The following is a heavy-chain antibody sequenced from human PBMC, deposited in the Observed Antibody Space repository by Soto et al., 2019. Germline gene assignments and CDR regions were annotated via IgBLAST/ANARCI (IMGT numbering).Heavy chain of an antibody. CDR2: ISFDGSTK. CDR3: ARARGIAVAADY. J-gene: IGHJ4*02. D-gene: IGHD6-19*01. V-gene: IGHV3-30*04. Sequence: QVQLVESGGTVVQPGRSLRLSCAASGFTFSSYAMHWVRQAPGKGLEWEAVISFDGSTKYYADSVKGRFTISRDNSKNTLYLQMNSLRAEDTAVYYGARARGIAVAADYWGQGTLVAVSS. CDR1: GFTFSSYA.